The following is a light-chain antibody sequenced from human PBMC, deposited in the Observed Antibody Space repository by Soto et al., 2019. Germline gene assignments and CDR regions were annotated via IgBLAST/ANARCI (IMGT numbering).Light chain of an antibody. V-gene: IGLV2-8*01. CDR3: SSFGNGNLVI. CDR2: GVN. J-gene: IGLJ2*01. Sequence: QSALTQPPSASGSPGQSVTISCTGTSSDVGFYNSVSWFQHHPGKAPKLIIFGVNRRPSGVPDRFSGSKSDNTASLTVSGLQTEDEANYYCSSFGNGNLVIFGGGTKVTVL. CDR1: SSDVGFYNS.